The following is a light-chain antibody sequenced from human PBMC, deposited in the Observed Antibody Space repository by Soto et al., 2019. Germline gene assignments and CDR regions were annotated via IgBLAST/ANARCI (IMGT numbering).Light chain of an antibody. CDR1: QSVSSY. Sequence: EIVLTQSPATLSLSPGERATLSCRASQSVSSYLAWYQQKPGQAPRLLIYGVSNRATGIPARFSGSGSGTDFTLTISSLEPEDFAVYYCQQRANWPLFTFGPGSKVDIK. CDR3: QQRANWPLFT. CDR2: GVS. V-gene: IGKV3-11*01. J-gene: IGKJ3*01.